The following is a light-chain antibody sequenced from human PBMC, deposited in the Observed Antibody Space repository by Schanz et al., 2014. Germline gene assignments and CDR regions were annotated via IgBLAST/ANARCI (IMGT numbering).Light chain of an antibody. CDR3: QHYNTYSRP. J-gene: IGKJ1*01. V-gene: IGKV3-15*01. CDR1: QSVSSN. CDR2: TAS. Sequence: EIVMTQSPATLSVSPGERATLSCRASQSVSSNLAWYQQKPGQAPRLLIYTASSLHSGVPSRFSGSGSGTEFTLTISSLQPDDFATYYCQHYNTYSRPFGQGTKVEIK.